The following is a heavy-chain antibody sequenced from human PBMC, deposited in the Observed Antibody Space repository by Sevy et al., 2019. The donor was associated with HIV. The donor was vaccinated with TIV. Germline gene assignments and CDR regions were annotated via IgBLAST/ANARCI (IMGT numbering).Heavy chain of an antibody. V-gene: IGHV3-30*18. D-gene: IGHD3-10*01. CDR1: GFTFSSYG. CDR3: AKSITMVRGAYRLYYYYYGMDV. Sequence: GGSLRLSCAASGFTFSSYGMHWVRQAPGKGVEWVAVISYDGSNKYYADSVKGRFTISRDNSKNTLYLQMNSLRAEDTAVYYCAKSITMVRGAYRLYYYYYGMDVWGQGTTVTVSS. J-gene: IGHJ6*02. CDR2: ISYDGSNK.